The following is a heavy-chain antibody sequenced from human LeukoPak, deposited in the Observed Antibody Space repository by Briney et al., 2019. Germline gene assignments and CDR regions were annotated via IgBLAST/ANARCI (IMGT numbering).Heavy chain of an antibody. CDR2: INHSGST. CDR1: GGSFSGYY. D-gene: IGHD2/OR15-2a*01. CDR3: ARGGYYPYYFKDLEYYFDY. J-gene: IGHJ4*02. V-gene: IGHV4-34*01. Sequence: NTSETLSLTCAVYGGSFSGYYWSWIRQPPGKGLEWIGEINHSGSTNYNPSLKSRVTISVDTSKNQFSLKLSSVTAADTAVYYCARGGYYPYYFKDLEYYFDYWGQGTLVTVSS.